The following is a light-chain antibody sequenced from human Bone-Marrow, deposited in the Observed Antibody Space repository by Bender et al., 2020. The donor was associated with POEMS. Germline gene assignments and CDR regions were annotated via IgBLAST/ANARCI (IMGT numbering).Light chain of an antibody. CDR1: SFNIGNNA. J-gene: IGLJ3*02. Sequence: QSVLTQPPSASGTPGQRVTISCSGSSFNIGNNAVNWYQQLPGRAPKLLIYYGDLLPSGVSDRFSVSKSGTSASLAISGLQSDDEAEYYCSAWDDSLNGWVFGGGTKLTVL. V-gene: IGLV1-36*01. CDR2: YGD. CDR3: SAWDDSLNGWV.